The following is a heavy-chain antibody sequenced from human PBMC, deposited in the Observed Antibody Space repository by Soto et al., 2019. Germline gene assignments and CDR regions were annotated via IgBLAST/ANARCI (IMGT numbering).Heavy chain of an antibody. CDR1: VFTFSDYY. V-gene: IGHV3-11*01. CDR3: ESRQCSGTSCRVYYYYGMDV. J-gene: IGHJ6*02. Sequence: GGSLRLSCAASVFTFSDYYMSWSRQAPGKGLEWVSYISSSGNTIYYADSVKGRFTISRDNAKNSLYLQMNSLRVEDTAVYYFESRQCSGTSCRVYYYYGMDVWGQGNTVTVSS. CDR2: ISSSGNTI. D-gene: IGHD2-2*01.